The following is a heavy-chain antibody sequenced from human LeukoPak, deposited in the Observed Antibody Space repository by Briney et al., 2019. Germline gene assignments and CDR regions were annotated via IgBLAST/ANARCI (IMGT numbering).Heavy chain of an antibody. CDR3: ARGVSSSWFSSWFDS. J-gene: IGHJ5*01. V-gene: IGHV1-2*02. CDR2: MNPNTGGT. D-gene: IGHD3-22*01. Sequence: ASVKVSCKTSGYNFIDYYINWVRQAPGQGLEWMAWMNPNTGGTKFAQRFQGRVTMTRDTSISTAYMELSRLTSDDTAVYHCARGVSSSWFSSWFDSWGQGTLVSVSS. CDR1: GYNFIDYY.